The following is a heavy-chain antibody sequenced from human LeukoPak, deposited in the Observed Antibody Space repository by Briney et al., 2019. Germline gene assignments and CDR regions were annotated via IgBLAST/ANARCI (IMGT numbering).Heavy chain of an antibody. CDR2: IDHSGST. J-gene: IGHJ4*02. D-gene: IGHD5-18*01. Sequence: SETLSLTCAVYGGSFSGYYWSWIRQPPGKGLEWIGEIDHSGSTNYNPSLKSRVTISVDTSKNQFSLKLSSVTAADTAVYYCARGGYSYGNFDYWGQGTLVTVSS. V-gene: IGHV4-34*01. CDR3: ARGGYSYGNFDY. CDR1: GGSFSGYY.